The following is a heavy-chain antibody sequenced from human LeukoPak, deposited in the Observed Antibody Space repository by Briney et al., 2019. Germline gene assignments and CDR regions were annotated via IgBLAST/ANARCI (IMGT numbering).Heavy chain of an antibody. V-gene: IGHV4-59*12. Sequence: SETLSLTCTVSGGSISSYYWSWIRQPPGKGLEWIGYIYYSGSTNYNPSLKSRVTISVDTSKNQFSLKLSSVTAADTAVYYCARGLNYDFWSGYYSGIPFDYWGQGTLVTVSS. D-gene: IGHD3-3*01. CDR1: GGSISSYY. CDR2: IYYSGST. J-gene: IGHJ4*02. CDR3: ARGLNYDFWSGYYSGIPFDY.